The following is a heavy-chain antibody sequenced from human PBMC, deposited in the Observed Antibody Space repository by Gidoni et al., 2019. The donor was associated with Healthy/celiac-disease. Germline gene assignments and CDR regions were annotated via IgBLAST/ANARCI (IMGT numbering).Heavy chain of an antibody. V-gene: IGHV1-24*01. Sequence: VQLVQPGAEVKKSGASVQVSGKVSGYTLTELSMHWVRQAPGKGLEWMGGFDPEDGETIYAQKFQGRVTMTEDTSTDTAYMELSSLRSEDTAVYYCATDRITMVRRGFDPWGQGTLVTVSS. CDR3: ATDRITMVRRGFDP. CDR2: FDPEDGET. D-gene: IGHD3-10*01. CDR1: GYTLTELS. J-gene: IGHJ5*02.